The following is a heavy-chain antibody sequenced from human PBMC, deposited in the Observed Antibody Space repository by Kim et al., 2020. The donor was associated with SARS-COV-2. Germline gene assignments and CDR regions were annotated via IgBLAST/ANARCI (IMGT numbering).Heavy chain of an antibody. CDR2: IWSDGINK. CDR3: AIDPSHTFDI. Sequence: GGSLRLSCAASGFTFSSHGMHWVRQAPGKGLEWVGVIWSDGINKNYTDSVKGRFSISRDNSKNTLFLQMNSLRVEDTAIYYCAIDPSHTFDIWGQGTMV. V-gene: IGHV3-33*01. CDR1: GFTFSSHG. J-gene: IGHJ3*02.